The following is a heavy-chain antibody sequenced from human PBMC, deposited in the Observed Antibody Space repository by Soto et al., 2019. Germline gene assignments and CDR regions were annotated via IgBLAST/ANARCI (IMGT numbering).Heavy chain of an antibody. CDR3: ARVGLLWLGELP. CDR2: IYNGGT. D-gene: IGHD3-10*01. J-gene: IGHJ5*02. V-gene: IGHV4-59*01. CDR1: GGSISGYY. Sequence: QVQLQESGPGLVKPSETLSLTCTVSGGSISGYYWTWIRQPPGMGLECIGYIYNGGTNYNPSLKSRVTLSGDPARNPISRKLRSVTSADTAVYYCARVGLLWLGELPWGQETPVAVSS.